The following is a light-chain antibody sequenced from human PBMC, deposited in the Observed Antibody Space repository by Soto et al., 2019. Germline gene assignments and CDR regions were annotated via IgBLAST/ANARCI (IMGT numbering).Light chain of an antibody. V-gene: IGLV1-47*01. Sequence: QSVLTQPPSASGTPGQRVTISCSGSSSNIGRNYVDWYQQIPGTAPKLLIYRNNQRPSGVTDRFSGSKSGTSASLAISGLRSEDEADYYCAAWDNSLGGREVFGGGTKVTVL. J-gene: IGLJ3*02. CDR3: AAWDNSLGGREV. CDR2: RNN. CDR1: SSNIGRNY.